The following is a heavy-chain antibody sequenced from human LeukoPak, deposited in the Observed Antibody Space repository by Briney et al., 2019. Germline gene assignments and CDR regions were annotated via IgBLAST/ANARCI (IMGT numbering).Heavy chain of an antibody. D-gene: IGHD1-26*01. CDR1: GFTFSSYE. V-gene: IGHV3-48*03. J-gene: IGHJ3*02. Sequence: PGGSLRLSCAASGFTFSSYEMNWVRQAPGKGLEWVSYISSSGSTIYYADSVKGRFTISGDNAKNSLYLQMNSLRAEDTAVYYCAREEGGSDAFDIWGQGTMVTVSS. CDR3: AREEGGSDAFDI. CDR2: ISSSGSTI.